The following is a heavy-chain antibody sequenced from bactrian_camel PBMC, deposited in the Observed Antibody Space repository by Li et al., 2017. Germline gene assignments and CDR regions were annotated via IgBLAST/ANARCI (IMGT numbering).Heavy chain of an antibody. CDR1: GFHVRSYY. Sequence: VQLVESGGGLVQPGDSVRLSCVASGFHVRSYYMIWARQVPGKGLEWVSTINVGGGSTFYADSVKGRFTISKDNAKNTLYLQMNSLQPEDTAVYYCATARGGGWYISPPRLWLLGSGDPGHRL. V-gene: IGHV3S40*01. D-gene: IGHD6*01. J-gene: IGHJ6*01. CDR2: INVGGGST. CDR3: ATARGGGWYISPPRLWL.